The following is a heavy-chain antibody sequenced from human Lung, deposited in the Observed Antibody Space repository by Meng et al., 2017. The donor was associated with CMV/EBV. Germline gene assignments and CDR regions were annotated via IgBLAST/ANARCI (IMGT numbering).Heavy chain of an antibody. D-gene: IGHD6-19*01. Sequence: LSCAASGFTFSGYWMHWVRQGPGKGLMWVSRINGDGSSTNYADSVKGRFTISRDNAKNTVYLQMNSLRAEDTAVYYCARENSGPDYWGQGSLVTVSS. J-gene: IGHJ4*02. CDR1: GFTFSGYW. V-gene: IGHV3-74*01. CDR3: ARENSGPDY. CDR2: INGDGSST.